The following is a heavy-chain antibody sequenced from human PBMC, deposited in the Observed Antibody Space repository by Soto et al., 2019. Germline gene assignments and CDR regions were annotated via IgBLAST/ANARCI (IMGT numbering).Heavy chain of an antibody. J-gene: IGHJ5*02. CDR1: GFTFTSSA. V-gene: IGHV1-58*01. D-gene: IGHD3-9*01. CDR2: IVVGSGNT. CDR3: ARDPMYYDILTGYYTLRNWFDP. Sequence: SVKVSCKASGFTFTSSAVQWVRQARGQRLEWIGWIVVGSGNTNYAQKFQERVTITRDMSTSTAYMELSSLRSEDTAVYYCARDPMYYDILTGYYTLRNWFDPWGQGTLVTVSS.